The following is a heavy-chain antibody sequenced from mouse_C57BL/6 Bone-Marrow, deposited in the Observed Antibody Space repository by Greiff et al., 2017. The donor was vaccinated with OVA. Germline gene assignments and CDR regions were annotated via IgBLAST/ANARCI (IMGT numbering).Heavy chain of an antibody. Sequence: QVQLQQSGAELARPGASVKLSCKASGYTFTSYGISWVKQRTGQGLEWIGEIYPRSGNTYYNEKFKGKATLTADKSSSTAYMELRSLTSDDSAVYFCARSHYYGSSYGFDYWGQGTTLTVSS. CDR3: ARSHYYGSSYGFDY. J-gene: IGHJ2*01. CDR1: GYTFTSYG. V-gene: IGHV1-81*01. D-gene: IGHD1-1*01. CDR2: IYPRSGNT.